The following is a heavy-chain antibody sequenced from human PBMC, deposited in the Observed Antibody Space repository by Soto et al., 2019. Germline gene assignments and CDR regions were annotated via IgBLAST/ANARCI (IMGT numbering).Heavy chain of an antibody. V-gene: IGHV1-69*08. Sequence: QVQLVQSGAEVKKPVSSVKVSCKASADTFTGYTVTWVRQAPGQGLEWVGRVIPILGASNFAQKFQGRVTISADKSTDTAYMVLTGLTSEDTAVYYCARSRGSYYSNFDSWGQGTLVTVSS. CDR1: ADTFTGYT. CDR3: ARSRGSYYSNFDS. CDR2: VIPILGAS. D-gene: IGHD3-10*01. J-gene: IGHJ4*02.